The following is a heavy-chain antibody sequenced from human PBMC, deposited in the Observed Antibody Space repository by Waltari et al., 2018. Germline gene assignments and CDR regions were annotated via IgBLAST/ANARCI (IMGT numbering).Heavy chain of an antibody. J-gene: IGHJ2*01. CDR3: ARRTRIGWYFDL. V-gene: IGHV4-39*01. Sequence: QLQLQESGPGLVKPSETLSLTCTVSGGSISSSSYYWGWMRQPPGKGLEWIGSIYYSGSTYDNWSLKRRVTRSVDTSKNQFSLKLSSVTAADTAVYYCARRTRIGWYFDLWGRGTLVTVSS. CDR2: IYYSGST. CDR1: GGSISSSSYY.